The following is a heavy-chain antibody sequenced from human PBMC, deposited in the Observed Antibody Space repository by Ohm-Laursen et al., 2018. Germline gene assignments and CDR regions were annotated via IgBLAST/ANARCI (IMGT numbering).Heavy chain of an antibody. V-gene: IGHV1-69*04. CDR2: IIPILGIA. CDR1: GGTFSSYA. J-gene: IGHJ5*02. CDR3: ARVMVGASSFWFDP. D-gene: IGHD1-26*01. Sequence: GSSVKVSCKASGGTFSSYAISWVRQAPGQGLEWMGRIIPILGIANYAQKFQGRVTITADKSTSTAYMELSSLRSEDTAVYYCARVMVGASSFWFDPWGQGTLVTVSS.